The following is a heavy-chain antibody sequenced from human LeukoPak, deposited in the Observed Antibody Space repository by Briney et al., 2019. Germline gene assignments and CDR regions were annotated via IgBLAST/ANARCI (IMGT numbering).Heavy chain of an antibody. CDR3: AGIYGDYAFDI. D-gene: IGHD4-17*01. Sequence: SETLSLTCIVSGGSISSYYWSWIRQPPGKGLEWIGYIYYSGSTNYNPSLKGRVTISVDMSKNQFSLKLSSVTAADTAVYYCAGIYGDYAFDIWGQGTMVTVSS. CDR2: IYYSGST. J-gene: IGHJ3*02. V-gene: IGHV4-59*01. CDR1: GGSISSYY.